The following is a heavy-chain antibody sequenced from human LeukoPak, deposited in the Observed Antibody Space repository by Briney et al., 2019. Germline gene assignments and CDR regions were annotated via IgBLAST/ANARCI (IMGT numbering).Heavy chain of an antibody. CDR1: GFTFSNYA. V-gene: IGHV3-23*01. J-gene: IGHJ4*02. CDR3: AKGAITMIVVVNYFDY. Sequence: GGSLRLSCAASGFTFSNYAMSWVRQAPGKGLEWVSVISGRGGSTYYADSVKGRFTISRDNLRNTLYLQMNSLRAEDTAVYYCAKGAITMIVVVNYFDYWGQGTLVTVSS. CDR2: ISGRGGST. D-gene: IGHD3-22*01.